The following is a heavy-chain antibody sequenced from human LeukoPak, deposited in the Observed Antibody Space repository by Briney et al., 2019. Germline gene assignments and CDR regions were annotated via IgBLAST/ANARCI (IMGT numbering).Heavy chain of an antibody. V-gene: IGHV1-18*01. D-gene: IGHD3-22*01. CDR2: ISAYNGNT. CDR1: DYTFTSYG. CDR3: ARDSSGYLWDY. Sequence: GASVKVSCKASDYTFTSYGISWVRQAPGQGLEWMGWISAYNGNTNYAQKFQGRVTITTDESTSTAYMELSSLRSEDTAVYYCARDSSGYLWDYWGQGTLVTVSS. J-gene: IGHJ4*02.